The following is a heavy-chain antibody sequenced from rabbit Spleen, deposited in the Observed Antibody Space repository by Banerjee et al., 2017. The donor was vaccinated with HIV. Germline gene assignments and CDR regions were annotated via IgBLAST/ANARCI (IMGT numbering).Heavy chain of an antibody. CDR1: GFAFSAYTF. Sequence: QEQLVESGGDLVQPGASLTLTCTASGFAFSAYTFMCWVRQAPGKGLEWIACIDTGSRDFTYYASWAKGRFTISKTSSPTVTLQMTSLTVADTATYFCARDTGTSFSTYGMDLWGPGTLVTVS. CDR3: ARDTGTSFSTYGMDL. V-gene: IGHV1S45*01. J-gene: IGHJ6*01. CDR2: IDTGSRDFT. D-gene: IGHD8-1*01.